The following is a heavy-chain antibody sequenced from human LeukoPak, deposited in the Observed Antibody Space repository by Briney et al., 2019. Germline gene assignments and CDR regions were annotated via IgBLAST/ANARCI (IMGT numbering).Heavy chain of an antibody. J-gene: IGHJ4*02. D-gene: IGHD6-6*01. V-gene: IGHV3-33*01. CDR2: IWYDGSNK. CDR1: GFTFSSYG. CDR3: ARDPYSSSSLSGLDY. Sequence: GGSLRLSCAASGFTFSSYGMHWVRQAPGKGLEWVAVIWYDGSNKYYADSVKGRFTISRGNSKNTLYLQMNSLRAEDTAVYYCARDPYSSSSLSGLDYWGQGTLVTVSS.